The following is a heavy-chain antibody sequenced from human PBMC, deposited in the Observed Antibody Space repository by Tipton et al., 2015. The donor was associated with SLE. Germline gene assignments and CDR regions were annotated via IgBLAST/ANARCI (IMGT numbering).Heavy chain of an antibody. Sequence: SLRLSCAASGFTFSSYAMHWVRQAPGKGLEWVAVISYDGSNKYYADSVKGRFTISRDNSKNTLYLQMNSLRAEDTAVYYCATWDYSSGWYYFDYWGQGTLVTVSS. D-gene: IGHD6-19*01. V-gene: IGHV3-30-3*01. CDR1: GFTFSSYA. CDR3: ATWDYSSGWYYFDY. CDR2: ISYDGSNK. J-gene: IGHJ4*02.